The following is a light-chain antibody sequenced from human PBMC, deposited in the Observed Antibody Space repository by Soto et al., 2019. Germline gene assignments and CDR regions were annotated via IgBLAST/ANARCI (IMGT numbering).Light chain of an antibody. CDR2: DDT. V-gene: IGLV3-21*02. CDR1: KVGTKG. Sequence: SYELTQPPSVSVAPGQTATVTCGGDKVGTKGVHWYQQRPGQAPVVVVYDDTDRPSGLPERFSGSSSGNTATLTITRVEAGDEADYYCQVWDRTATVVFGGGTKLTVL. CDR3: QVWDRTATVV. J-gene: IGLJ2*01.